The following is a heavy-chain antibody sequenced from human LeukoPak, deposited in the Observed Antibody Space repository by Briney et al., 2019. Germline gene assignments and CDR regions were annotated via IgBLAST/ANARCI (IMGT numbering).Heavy chain of an antibody. CDR1: GGSINSRSYY. D-gene: IGHD5/OR15-5a*01. CDR3: ARRVSAVDLGRFDP. J-gene: IGHJ5*02. CDR2: IYYSGST. Sequence: SETLSLTCTVSGGSINSRSYYWVWIRQPPGEGLDWIGNIYYSGSTYYNPSLKSRVTISVDTSKNQFSLKLSSVTAADTAVYYCARRVSAVDLGRFDPWGQGTLVTVSS. V-gene: IGHV4-39*01.